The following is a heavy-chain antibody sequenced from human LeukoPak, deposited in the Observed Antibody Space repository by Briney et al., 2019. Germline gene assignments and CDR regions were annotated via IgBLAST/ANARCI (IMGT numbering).Heavy chain of an antibody. CDR2: IYTSGST. Sequence: TLSLTCTVSGGSISSGSYYWSWIRQPAGKGLEWIGRIYTSGSTNYNPSLKSRVTISVDTSKNQFSLKLSSVTAADTAVYYCARDDQQLVLRYWGQGTLVTVSS. J-gene: IGHJ4*02. CDR3: ARDDQQLVLRY. CDR1: GGSISSGSYY. D-gene: IGHD6-13*01. V-gene: IGHV4-61*02.